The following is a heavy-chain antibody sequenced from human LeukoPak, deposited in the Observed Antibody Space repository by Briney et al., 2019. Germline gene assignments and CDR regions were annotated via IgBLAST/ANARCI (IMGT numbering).Heavy chain of an antibody. CDR3: ARDQAARRDGKGTYHYYGLDV. CDR2: IYTSGST. Sequence: SETLSLTCTVSGGSISSYYWSWIGQPAGKGLEWIGRIYTSGSTNYNPSLKSRVAMSVDTSKNQFSLKLSSVTAADTAVYYCARDQAARRDGKGTYHYYGLDVWAKGPRSPSP. J-gene: IGHJ6*02. CDR1: GGSISSYY. V-gene: IGHV4-4*07. D-gene: IGHD6-6*01.